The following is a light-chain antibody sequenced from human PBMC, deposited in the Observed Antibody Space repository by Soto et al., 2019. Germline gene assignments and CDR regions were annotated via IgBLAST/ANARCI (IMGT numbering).Light chain of an antibody. Sequence: DIQMTQSPSTLSASVGARVTITCRASQSISVWLAWYQQKAGKAPNLLIYKASRLESGVPSRFSVILYETAGTLNLRGLQTGDASTYDGQQYNRYSPTFGQGTKVDIK. CDR3: QQYNRYSPT. CDR2: KAS. V-gene: IGKV1-5*03. CDR1: QSISVW. J-gene: IGKJ1*01.